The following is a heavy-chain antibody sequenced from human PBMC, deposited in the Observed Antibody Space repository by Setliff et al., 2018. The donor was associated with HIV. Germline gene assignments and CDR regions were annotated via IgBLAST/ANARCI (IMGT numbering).Heavy chain of an antibody. Sequence: PLETLSLTCTVSGDSMNDYYWSWIRQTAGKGLEWIGRVYNSGSTNYNPSFMSRVSISVDTSKSQFSLKLRSVTAADTAVYYCARDLVLSKYCSGGSCYSEGLDYWGQGTLVTVSS. CDR2: VYNSGST. J-gene: IGHJ4*02. CDR1: GDSMNDYY. V-gene: IGHV4-4*07. CDR3: ARDLVLSKYCSGGSCYSEGLDY. D-gene: IGHD2-15*01.